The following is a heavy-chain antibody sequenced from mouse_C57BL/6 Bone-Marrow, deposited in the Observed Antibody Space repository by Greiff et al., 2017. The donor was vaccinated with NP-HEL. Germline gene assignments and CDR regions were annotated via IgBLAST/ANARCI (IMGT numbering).Heavy chain of an antibody. CDR3: ARAVYYGNSEWYFDV. J-gene: IGHJ1*03. CDR1: GFTFSDFY. D-gene: IGHD2-1*01. CDR2: SRNKANDYTT. V-gene: IGHV7-1*01. Sequence: EVMLVESGGGLVQSGRSLRLSCATSGFTFSDFYMEWVRQAPGKGLEWIAASRNKANDYTTEYSASVKGRFIVSRDTSQSILYLQMNALRAEDTAIYYCARAVYYGNSEWYFDVWGTGTTVTVSS.